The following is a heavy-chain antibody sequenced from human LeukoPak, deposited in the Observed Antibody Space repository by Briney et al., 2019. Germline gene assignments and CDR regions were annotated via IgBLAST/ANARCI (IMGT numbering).Heavy chain of an antibody. CDR2: ISGSGGST. CDR1: GFTFSSYA. Sequence: GGSLRLSCAASGFTFSSYAMSWVRQAPGKGLEWASAISGSGGSTYYADSVKGRFTISRDNSKNTLYLQMNSLRAEDTAVYYCAEGGRDYYYYGMDVWGQGTTVTVS. CDR3: AEGGRDYYYYGMDV. V-gene: IGHV3-23*01. J-gene: IGHJ6*02. D-gene: IGHD1-26*01.